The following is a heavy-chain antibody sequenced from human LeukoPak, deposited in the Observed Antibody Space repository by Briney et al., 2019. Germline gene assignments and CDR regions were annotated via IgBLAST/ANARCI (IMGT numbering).Heavy chain of an antibody. V-gene: IGHV3-30*18. Sequence: GSLRLSCAASGFTFSSYGMHRVRQAPGKGLEGVAVISYDGSNKYYADSVKGRFTISRDNSKNTLYLQMNSLRAEDTAVYYCAKEIYYDYVWGSYRNPPYYYYGMDVWGQGTTVTVSS. J-gene: IGHJ6*02. CDR2: ISYDGSNK. D-gene: IGHD3-16*02. CDR1: GFTFSSYG. CDR3: AKEIYYDYVWGSYRNPPYYYYGMDV.